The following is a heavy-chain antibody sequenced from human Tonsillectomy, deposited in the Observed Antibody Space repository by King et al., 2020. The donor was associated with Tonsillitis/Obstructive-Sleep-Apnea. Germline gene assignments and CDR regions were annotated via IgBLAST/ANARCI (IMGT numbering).Heavy chain of an antibody. CDR2: ISFDGRKK. D-gene: IGHD4-23*01. CDR1: GFDFNTYG. J-gene: IGHJ4*02. Sequence: VQLVESGGGVGQPGRSLRLSCVASGFDFNTYGIHWVRQAPGKGLEWVAVISFDGRKKYYADSVKGRFTISRDNSKKTRFLQMNSLRGDDTAVYYCAKGRPGGCDWGQGARVTVSS. V-gene: IGHV3-30*18. CDR3: AKGRPGGCD.